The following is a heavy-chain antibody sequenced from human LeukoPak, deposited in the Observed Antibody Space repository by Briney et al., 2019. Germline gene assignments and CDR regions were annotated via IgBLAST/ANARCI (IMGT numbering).Heavy chain of an antibody. J-gene: IGHJ4*02. CDR1: GFTFSYYA. CDR3: AKRDSAGLHYFDY. D-gene: IGHD5-18*01. CDR2: LGKSGST. V-gene: IGHV3-23*01. Sequence: GGSLRLSCAASGFTFSYYAMSWVRQAPGKGLEWVSTLGKSGSTYYADSVKGRFTISRDNSKSTLYLQMNSLRAEDTAVYYCAKRDSAGLHYFDYWGQGTLVAVSS.